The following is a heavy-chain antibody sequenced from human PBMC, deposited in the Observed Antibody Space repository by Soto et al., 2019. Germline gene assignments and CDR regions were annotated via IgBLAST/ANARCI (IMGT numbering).Heavy chain of an antibody. CDR3: ARGRLLGYSEYEPMGGLEY. CDR2: MNPNSDNT. Sequence: ASVTVSFNASGYSVTSNDINWVRQATGQGLEWMGWMNPNSDNTGYAQKFQVRLTMTRSTSTNTAYMELNRLTSEDTAVYFCARGRLLGYSEYEPMGGLEYWGQGTPVIASS. V-gene: IGHV1-8*01. J-gene: IGHJ4*02. D-gene: IGHD5-12*01. CDR1: GYSVTSND.